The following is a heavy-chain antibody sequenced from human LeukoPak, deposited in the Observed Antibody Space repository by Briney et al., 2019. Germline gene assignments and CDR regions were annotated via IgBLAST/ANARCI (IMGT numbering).Heavy chain of an antibody. D-gene: IGHD5-24*01. Sequence: ASVKVSCKVSGYTLTELSMHWVRQAPGRGLEWMGGFDPEDGETIYAQKFQGRVTMTRDMSTSTVYMELSSLRSEDTAVYYCARDVHRDYYYYMDVWGKGTTVTVSS. J-gene: IGHJ6*03. V-gene: IGHV1-24*01. CDR1: GYTLTELS. CDR2: FDPEDGET. CDR3: ARDVHRDYYYYMDV.